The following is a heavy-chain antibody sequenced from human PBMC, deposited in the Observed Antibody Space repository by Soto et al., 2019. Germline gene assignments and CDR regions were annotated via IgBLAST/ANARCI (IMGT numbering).Heavy chain of an antibody. Sequence: SETLSLTCTVSGGSISSSSYYWGWIRQPPGKGLEWIGSIYYSGSTYYNPSLKSRVTISVDTSKNQFSLKLSSVTAADTAVYYFARHDFVLVPAAHAPYNWFDPWGQGTLVTVPQ. D-gene: IGHD2-2*01. J-gene: IGHJ5*02. V-gene: IGHV4-39*01. CDR1: GGSISSSSYY. CDR3: ARHDFVLVPAAHAPYNWFDP. CDR2: IYYSGST.